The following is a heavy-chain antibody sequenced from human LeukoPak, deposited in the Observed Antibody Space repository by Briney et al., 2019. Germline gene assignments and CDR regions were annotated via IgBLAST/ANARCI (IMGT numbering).Heavy chain of an antibody. CDR1: GFTFSSYS. J-gene: IGHJ4*02. Sequence: PGGSLRLSCAASGFTFSSYSMNWVRQAPGKGLEWVSSISSSSSYIYYADSVKGRFTISRDNAKNSLYLQMNSLRAEDTAVYYCARGRHDYGDYDYWGQGTLVTVSS. CDR2: ISSSSSYI. V-gene: IGHV3-21*01. D-gene: IGHD4-17*01. CDR3: ARGRHDYGDYDY.